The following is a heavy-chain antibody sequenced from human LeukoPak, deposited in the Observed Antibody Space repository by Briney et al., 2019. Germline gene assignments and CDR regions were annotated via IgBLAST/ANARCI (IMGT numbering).Heavy chain of an antibody. CDR1: GGSISDYY. J-gene: IGHJ6*02. V-gene: IGHV4-59*01. Sequence: SETLSLTCTVSGGSISDYYWNWIRQPPGKGLEWIGYMYNSGITSYNPSLKSRVTISVDTSKNQFSLKLSSVTAADTAVYYCARHRDIDGMDVWGQGTTVTVSS. CDR3: ARHRDIDGMDV. CDR2: MYNSGIT. D-gene: IGHD5-12*01.